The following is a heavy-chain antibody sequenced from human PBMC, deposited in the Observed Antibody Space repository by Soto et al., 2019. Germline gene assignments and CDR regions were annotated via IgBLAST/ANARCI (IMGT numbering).Heavy chain of an antibody. CDR1: GFTFSSYA. V-gene: IGHV3-23*01. Sequence: GGSLRLSCAASGFTFSSYAMSWVRQAPGKGLEWVSAISGSGGSTYYADSVKGRFTISRDNSKNTLYLQMNSLRAEDTAVYYCANGPSIAAAGINYYYGMDVWGQGTTVTVSS. CDR3: ANGPSIAAAGINYYYGMDV. D-gene: IGHD6-13*01. CDR2: ISGSGGST. J-gene: IGHJ6*02.